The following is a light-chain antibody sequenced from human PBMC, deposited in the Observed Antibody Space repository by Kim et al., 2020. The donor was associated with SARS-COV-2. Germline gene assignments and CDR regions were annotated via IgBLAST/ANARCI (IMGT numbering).Light chain of an antibody. CDR2: DAS. J-gene: IGKJ1*01. CDR3: QQYNSYSPGT. V-gene: IGKV1-5*01. Sequence: GDRVTITCRASKSISSWLAWYQQKPGKAAKLLIYDASSWESGVPSRCSGSGSGTEFTLTISSLQHDDFATYYCQQYNSYSPGTFGQGTKVDIK. CDR1: KSISSW.